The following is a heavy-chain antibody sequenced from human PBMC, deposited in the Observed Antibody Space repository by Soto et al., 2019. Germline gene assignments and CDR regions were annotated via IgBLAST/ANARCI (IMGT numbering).Heavy chain of an antibody. Sequence: SETLSLTCAVHGGSFSGYYWSWIRQPPGKGLEWIGEINHSGSTNYNPSLKSRVTMSVDTSRNQFSLKLSSVTAADTAVYYCARVITGWTPFDYCGQGTLVTVS. CDR2: INHSGST. J-gene: IGHJ4*02. V-gene: IGHV4-34*01. D-gene: IGHD6-19*01. CDR1: GGSFSGYY. CDR3: ARVITGWTPFDY.